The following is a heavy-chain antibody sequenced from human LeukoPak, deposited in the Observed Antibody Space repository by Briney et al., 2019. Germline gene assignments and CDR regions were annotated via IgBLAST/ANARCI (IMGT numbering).Heavy chain of an antibody. Sequence: GGSLRLSCEGSGFPFGTYWMAWVRQAPGKGLEWVASIKHDGREEHYVDSIKGRFTISRDNGKNSVYLQMNNLIVEDTAMYYCSREFHPWGQGTLVIVSS. J-gene: IGHJ5*02. V-gene: IGHV3-7*01. CDR2: IKHDGREE. CDR3: SREFHP. CDR1: GFPFGTYW.